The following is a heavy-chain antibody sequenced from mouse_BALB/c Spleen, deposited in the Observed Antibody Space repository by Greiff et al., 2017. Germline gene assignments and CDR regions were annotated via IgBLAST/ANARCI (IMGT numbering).Heavy chain of an antibody. CDR3: ARRGDYYRYFDY. Sequence: EVQLVESGGGLVKPGGSLKLSCAASGFAFSSYDMSWVRQTPEKRLEWVAYISSGGGSTYYPDTVKGRFTISRDNAKNTLYLQMSSLKSEDTAMYYCARRGDYYRYFDYWGQGTTLTVSS. CDR1: GFAFSSYD. D-gene: IGHD2-14*01. V-gene: IGHV5-12-1*01. CDR2: ISSGGGST. J-gene: IGHJ2*01.